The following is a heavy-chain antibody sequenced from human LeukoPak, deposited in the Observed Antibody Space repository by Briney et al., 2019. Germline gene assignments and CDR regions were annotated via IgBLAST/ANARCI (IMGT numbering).Heavy chain of an antibody. V-gene: IGHV1-2*06. CDR1: AYSFTDYY. CDR2: INPNSGGT. D-gene: IGHD3-22*01. J-gene: IGHJ4*02. Sequence: ASVKVSCKASAYSFTDYYIHWVRQAPGQGLEWMGRINPNSGGTDYAQKFQGRVTMTRDTSISTAYMELSRLRSDDTAVYYCARSSPTYYFVSSGYYYGDYWGQGTLVIVSS. CDR3: ARSSPTYYFVSSGYYYGDY.